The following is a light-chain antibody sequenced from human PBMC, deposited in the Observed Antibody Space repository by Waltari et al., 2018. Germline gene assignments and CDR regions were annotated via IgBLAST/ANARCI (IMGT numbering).Light chain of an antibody. CDR3: ATWDSNLNVGL. V-gene: IGLV1-51*02. Sequence: QSVLTQPPSVSAAPGQKGTISCSGSNSNIRKNYVRWYQQFPGTAPNLLLHENSRRPSAIPDRFSGSKSGTSVTLAITGLQPGDEADYYCATWDSNLNVGLFGGGTRLSVL. CDR1: NSNIRKNY. CDR2: ENS. J-gene: IGLJ2*01.